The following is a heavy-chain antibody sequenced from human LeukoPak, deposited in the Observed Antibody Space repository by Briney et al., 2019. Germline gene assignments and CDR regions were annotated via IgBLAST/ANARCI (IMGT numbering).Heavy chain of an antibody. Sequence: GGSLRLSCAASGFTFSSYAMSWVRQAPGKGLEWASAISGSGGSTYYADSVKGRFTISRDNSKNTLYLQMNSLRAEDTAVYYCAKVREWDIVVVPAATDAFDIWGQGTMVTVSS. CDR2: ISGSGGST. D-gene: IGHD2-2*01. V-gene: IGHV3-23*01. CDR3: AKVREWDIVVVPAATDAFDI. CDR1: GFTFSSYA. J-gene: IGHJ3*02.